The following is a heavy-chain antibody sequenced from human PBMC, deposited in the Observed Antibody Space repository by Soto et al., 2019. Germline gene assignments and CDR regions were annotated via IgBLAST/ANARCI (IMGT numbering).Heavy chain of an antibody. J-gene: IGHJ5*02. CDR1: GGTFSSYA. Sequence: QVQLVQSGAEVKKPGSSVKVSCKASGGTFSSYAISWVRQAPGQGLEWMGGIIPIFGTANYAQKFQGRVTITADESTSTAYMELSSLRSEDTAVNYCAREISSSWVRGGWWFDPWGQGTLVTVSS. CDR3: AREISSSWVRGGWWFDP. V-gene: IGHV1-69*01. CDR2: IIPIFGTA. D-gene: IGHD6-13*01.